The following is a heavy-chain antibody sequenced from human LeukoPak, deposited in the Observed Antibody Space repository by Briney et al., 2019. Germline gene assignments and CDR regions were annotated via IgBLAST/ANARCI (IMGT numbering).Heavy chain of an antibody. Sequence: SWVRQAPGKGLEWVGRIKSKTDGGTTDYAAPVKGRFTISRDDSKNTLYLQMNSLKTEDTAVYYCATAPGQDYGSGSRDYWGQGTLVTVSS. CDR3: ATAPGQDYGSGSRDY. CDR2: IKSKTDGGTT. J-gene: IGHJ4*02. D-gene: IGHD3-10*01. V-gene: IGHV3-15*01.